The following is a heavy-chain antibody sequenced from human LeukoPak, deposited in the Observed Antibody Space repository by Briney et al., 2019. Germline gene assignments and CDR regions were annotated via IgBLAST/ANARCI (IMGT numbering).Heavy chain of an antibody. J-gene: IGHJ4*02. CDR3: ARGRWGSGWYFYH. Sequence: ASVKVSCKASGGTFSSYAISWVRLAPGQGLEWMGGIIPIFGTANYAQKFQGRVTITTDESTSTAYMELSSLRSEDTAVYYCARGRWGSGWYFYHWGQGTLVTVSS. V-gene: IGHV1-69*05. CDR2: IIPIFGTA. D-gene: IGHD6-19*01. CDR1: GGTFSSYA.